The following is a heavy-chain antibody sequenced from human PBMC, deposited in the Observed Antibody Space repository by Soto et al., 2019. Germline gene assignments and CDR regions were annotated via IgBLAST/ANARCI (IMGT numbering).Heavy chain of an antibody. D-gene: IGHD2-15*01. J-gene: IGHJ5*02. Sequence: QVQLQQWGAGLLKPSETLSLTCAVYGGSFSGYYWSWIRQPPGKGLEWIGEINHSGSTNYNPSLKSRVTVSVGTSKNRCSLKLSSVTAADTAVYYCARKDIVVVVPVGLDPWGQGTLVTVSS. V-gene: IGHV4-34*01. CDR3: ARKDIVVVVPVGLDP. CDR2: INHSGST. CDR1: GGSFSGYY.